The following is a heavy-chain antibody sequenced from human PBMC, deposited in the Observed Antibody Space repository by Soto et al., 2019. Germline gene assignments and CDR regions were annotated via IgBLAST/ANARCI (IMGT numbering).Heavy chain of an antibody. J-gene: IGHJ4*02. V-gene: IGHV4-59*01. CDR3: XXXXXXXXXXXXXLXX. CDR1: GGSISSYY. Sequence: QVQLQESGPGLVKPSETLSLTCTVSGGSISSYYWTWIRQPPGKGLEWIGFIYNSGSTHYNPSLRSRVTISVDTSKXQFSXXLXXXXXXXXXXXXXXXXXXXXXXXXXXLXXWGQGTLVTVSS. CDR2: IYNSGST.